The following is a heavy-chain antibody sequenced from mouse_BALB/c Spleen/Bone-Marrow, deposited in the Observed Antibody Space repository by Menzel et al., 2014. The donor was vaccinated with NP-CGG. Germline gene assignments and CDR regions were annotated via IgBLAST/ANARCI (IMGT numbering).Heavy chain of an antibody. D-gene: IGHD2-2*01. CDR3: ARSLYGYDGYFDV. CDR1: GYTFTSYV. CDR2: INPYNDGT. J-gene: IGHJ1*01. V-gene: IGHV1-14*01. Sequence: EVQLQQSGPELVTPGASVKMSCKASGYTFTSYVMHWVKQKPGQGLEWIGNINPYNDGTKYNEKFKGKATLTSDKSFSTAFMELSSLTSEDSAVYYCARSLYGYDGYFDVWGAGTTVTVSS.